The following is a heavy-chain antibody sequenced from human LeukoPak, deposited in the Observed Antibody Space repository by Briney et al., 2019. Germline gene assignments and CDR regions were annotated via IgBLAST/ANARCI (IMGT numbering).Heavy chain of an antibody. CDR2: IYSGGST. J-gene: IGHJ4*02. CDR3: ARRDGDNDRGFEY. Sequence: PGGSLRLSCAASGFTVSSNYMSWVRQAPGKGLEWVSVIYSGGSTYYADSVKGRFTISRDNSKNTLYLQMNSLRVEDTAVYYCARRDGDNDRGFEYWGQGTLVIVSS. D-gene: IGHD4-23*01. V-gene: IGHV3-53*01. CDR1: GFTVSSNY.